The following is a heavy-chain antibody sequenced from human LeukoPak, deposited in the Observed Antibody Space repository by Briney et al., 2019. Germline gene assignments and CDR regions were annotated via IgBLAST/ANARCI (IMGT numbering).Heavy chain of an antibody. CDR2: VTANGDNS. CDR1: GFTFNNYA. J-gene: IGHJ4*02. Sequence: GGTLRLSCTVSGFTFNNYAMAWVRQAPGKGLEWVALVTANGDNSYYAESVQGRFTISRDNSKKTLSLQMNNLRAEDTAVYYCTKAERKFRHYSGSDPYYRRGGLDFWGQGTLVTVSS. D-gene: IGHD3-10*01. V-gene: IGHV3-23*01. CDR3: TKAERKFRHYSGSDPYYRRGGLDF.